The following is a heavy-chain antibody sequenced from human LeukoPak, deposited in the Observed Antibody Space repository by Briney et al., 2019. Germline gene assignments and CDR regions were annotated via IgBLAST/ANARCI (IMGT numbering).Heavy chain of an antibody. J-gene: IGHJ4*02. V-gene: IGHV1-69*13. Sequence: GASVKVSCKTSGGTFSSYAISWVRQAPGQGLEWIGNIIPIFDTANYAQKFQGRVTITADESTSTAYMELSSLRSEDTAVYYCARFAYDSSGYYYFDYWGQGTLVTVSS. CDR2: IIPIFDTA. CDR3: ARFAYDSSGYYYFDY. CDR1: GGTFSSYA. D-gene: IGHD3-22*01.